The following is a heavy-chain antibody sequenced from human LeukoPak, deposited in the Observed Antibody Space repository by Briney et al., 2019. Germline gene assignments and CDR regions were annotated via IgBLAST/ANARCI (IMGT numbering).Heavy chain of an antibody. CDR2: ISGNGGVI. V-gene: IGHV3-48*04. CDR3: ARDPRTVRI. J-gene: IGHJ4*02. Sequence: GGSLRLSCAGAGFTFSTHGMNWVRQAPGKGLEWLSYISGNGGVIQYADSVKGRFTISRDNAKNLLYLQMDSLRVEDTAIYYCARDPRTVRIWGQGTLVTVSS. D-gene: IGHD1-1*01. CDR1: GFTFSTHG.